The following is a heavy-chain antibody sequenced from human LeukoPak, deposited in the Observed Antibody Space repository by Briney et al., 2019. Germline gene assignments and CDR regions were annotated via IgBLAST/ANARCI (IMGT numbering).Heavy chain of an antibody. D-gene: IGHD3-16*01. Sequence: ASVTVSCKASGYTFTGYYMHWVRQAPGQGLEWMGIINPSGGSTSYAQKFQGRVTMTRDTSTSTVYMELSSLRSEDTAVYYCARARYAGEFDYWGQGTLVTVSS. CDR3: ARARYAGEFDY. J-gene: IGHJ4*02. V-gene: IGHV1-46*01. CDR2: INPSGGST. CDR1: GYTFTGYY.